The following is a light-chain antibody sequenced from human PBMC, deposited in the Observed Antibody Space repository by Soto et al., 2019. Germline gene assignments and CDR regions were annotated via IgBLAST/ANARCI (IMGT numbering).Light chain of an antibody. CDR1: QTISNF. Sequence: DIQMTQSPSSLSASIGDRVTITCRASQTISNFLNWYQQKPGKAPKLLIYKASSLESGVPSRFSGSGSGTEFTLTISRLEPEDFALFYCQYHGSSPITFGQGTRLEIK. CDR3: QYHGSSPIT. J-gene: IGKJ5*01. V-gene: IGKV1-39*02. CDR2: KAS.